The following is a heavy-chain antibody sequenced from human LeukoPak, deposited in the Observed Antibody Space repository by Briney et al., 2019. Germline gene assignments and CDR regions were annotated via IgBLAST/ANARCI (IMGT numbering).Heavy chain of an antibody. CDR2: ISYDGSSI. Sequence: GGSLRLSCAASGFTFSTYGMHWVRQAPGKGLEWVAIISYDGSSIYYADSVKGRFTISRDNSKNTLYLQMNSLRSEDTAVYYCAKDRSGRFDPWGQGTLVTVSS. CDR3: AKDRSGRFDP. V-gene: IGHV3-30*18. D-gene: IGHD3-3*01. J-gene: IGHJ5*02. CDR1: GFTFSTYG.